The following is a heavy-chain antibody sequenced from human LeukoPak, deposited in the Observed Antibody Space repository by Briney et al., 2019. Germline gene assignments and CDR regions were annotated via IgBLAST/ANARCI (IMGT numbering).Heavy chain of an antibody. J-gene: IGHJ4*02. CDR1: GFTFSNHG. V-gene: IGHV3-33*06. D-gene: IGHD2-8*01. CDR2: VWYDGSNK. CDR3: AKDLGNGSRYYFDF. Sequence: PGKSLTLSCEASGFTFSNHGMHWVSQAPGKGLEWVAVVWYDGSNKNYADSVRGRFTISRDNSKNALYLHMNSLRGEDTAIYYCAKDLGNGSRYYFDFWGQGTLVTVSS.